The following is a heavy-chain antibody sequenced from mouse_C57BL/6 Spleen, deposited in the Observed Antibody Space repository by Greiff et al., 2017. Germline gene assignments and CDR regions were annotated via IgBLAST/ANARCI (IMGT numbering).Heavy chain of an antibody. CDR2: IYPGDGDT. J-gene: IGHJ3*01. CDR3: ARDRQFAY. CDR1: GYAFSSYW. Sequence: QVHVKQSGAELVKPGASVKISCKASGYAFSSYWMNWVKQRPGKGLEWIGQIYPGDGDTNYNGKFKGKATLTADKSSSTAYMQLSSLTSEDSAVYFCARDRQFAYWGQGTLVTVSA. V-gene: IGHV1-80*01.